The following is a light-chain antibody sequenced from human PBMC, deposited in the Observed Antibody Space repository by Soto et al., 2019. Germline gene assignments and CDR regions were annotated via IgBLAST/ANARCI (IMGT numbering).Light chain of an antibody. CDR1: QSVSSSY. CDR3: QQYASSPWT. Sequence: ESVLTQSPDTLSLSPGERATLSCRASQSVSSSYLAWYQQKPGQAPRLLIYGASSRATGIPYRFSGSGSGTDFTLTISSLEPEDFALYYCQQYASSPWTFGEGTKVEI. V-gene: IGKV3-20*01. J-gene: IGKJ1*01. CDR2: GAS.